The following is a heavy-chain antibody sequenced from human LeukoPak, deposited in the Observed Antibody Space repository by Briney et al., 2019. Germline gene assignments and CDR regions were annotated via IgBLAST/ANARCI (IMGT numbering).Heavy chain of an antibody. CDR2: ISWAGGSI. Sequence: PGGSLRLSCAASGFTFDDYAMHWVRQAPGKGLEWVSGISWAGGSIGYADSVKGRFTISRDNAKNSLYLQMNSLRAEDMALYYCAKASSRSFSSGYYGNAFDIWGQGTMVTVSS. J-gene: IGHJ3*02. V-gene: IGHV3-9*03. CDR1: GFTFDDYA. D-gene: IGHD6-19*01. CDR3: AKASSRSFSSGYYGNAFDI.